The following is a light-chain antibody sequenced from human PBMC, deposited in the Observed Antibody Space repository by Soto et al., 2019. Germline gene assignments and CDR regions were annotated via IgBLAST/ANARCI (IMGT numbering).Light chain of an antibody. CDR2: GAS. CDR1: QSVSNN. CDR3: QQYNNWQT. J-gene: IGKJ1*01. Sequence: EIVLTQSPGTLSVSPGERATLSCRASQSVSNNYLAWYQQKPGQAPRLLIYGASARATGIPARFSGSGSGTEFTLTISGLQSEDFGLYYCQQYNNWQTFGQGTNADIK. V-gene: IGKV3-15*01.